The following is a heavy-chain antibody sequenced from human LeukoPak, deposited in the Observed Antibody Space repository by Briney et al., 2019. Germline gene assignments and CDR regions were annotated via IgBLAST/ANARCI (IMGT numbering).Heavy chain of an antibody. J-gene: IGHJ6*03. CDR1: GYTFTSYD. CDR2: MNPNSGNT. D-gene: IGHD3-3*01. Sequence: ASVKVSCKASGYTFTSYDINWVRQATGQGLEWMGWMNPNSGNTGYAQKFQGRVTITRNTSISTAYMELSSLRSEDTAVYYCARRSGGFWSGYYLGGGYYMDVWGKGTTVTVSS. CDR3: ARRSGGFWSGYYLGGGYYMDV. V-gene: IGHV1-8*03.